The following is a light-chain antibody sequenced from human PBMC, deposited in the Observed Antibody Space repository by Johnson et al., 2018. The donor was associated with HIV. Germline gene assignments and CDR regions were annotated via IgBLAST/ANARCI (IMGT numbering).Light chain of an antibody. V-gene: IGLV1-51*01. CDR3: GTWDSSLSVV. J-gene: IGLJ1*01. Sequence: QSVLTQPPSVSAAPGQKVTISCSGSSSNIGNNYVSWYQQLPGTATKLLIYDNNKRPSGIPDRFSGSKSGTSATLGITGLQTGDEADYYCGTWDSSLSVVFGTGTKVTVL. CDR2: DNN. CDR1: SSNIGNNY.